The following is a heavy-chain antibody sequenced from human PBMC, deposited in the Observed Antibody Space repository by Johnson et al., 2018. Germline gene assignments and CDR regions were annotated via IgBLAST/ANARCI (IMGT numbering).Heavy chain of an antibody. Sequence: VRLVQSGGGLIQPGGSLRLSCAASGFTVSSNYMSWVRQAPGKGLEWVSVIYSGGSPYYADSVKGRFTISRENSKNTLYLQRNSLRAEDTAVYYSARGVEAVAFDIWGQGTMVTVSS. D-gene: IGHD2-15*01. V-gene: IGHV3-53*01. CDR1: GFTVSSNY. CDR2: IYSGGSP. CDR3: ARGVEAVAFDI. J-gene: IGHJ3*02.